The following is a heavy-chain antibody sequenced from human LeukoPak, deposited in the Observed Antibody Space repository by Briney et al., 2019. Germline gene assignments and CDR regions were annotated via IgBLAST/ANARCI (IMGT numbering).Heavy chain of an antibody. CDR2: IYYSGST. D-gene: IGHD6-19*01. CDR1: GGSISSYY. Sequence: PSETLSLTCTVSGGSISSYYWSWIRQPPGKRLEWIGYIYYSGSTNYNPSLKSRVTISVDTSKNQFSLKLSSVTAADTAVYYCASNGRYSSGWYGFDYWGQGTLVTVSS. V-gene: IGHV4-59*01. CDR3: ASNGRYSSGWYGFDY. J-gene: IGHJ4*02.